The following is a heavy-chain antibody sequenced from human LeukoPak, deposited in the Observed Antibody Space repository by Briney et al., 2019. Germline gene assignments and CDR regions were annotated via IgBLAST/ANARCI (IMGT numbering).Heavy chain of an antibody. Sequence: ASVNVSCKAAGYPFSGYYIHWVRQGPGQGLEWLGWINPETGATKYAQRFEGRVTLTRDTSVTTVHMELSGLRSDDSAVYYCARENLNYYGSGSYLYWGQGSQVTVSS. J-gene: IGHJ4*02. V-gene: IGHV1-2*02. D-gene: IGHD3-10*01. CDR2: INPETGAT. CDR3: ARENLNYYGSGSYLY. CDR1: GYPFSGYY.